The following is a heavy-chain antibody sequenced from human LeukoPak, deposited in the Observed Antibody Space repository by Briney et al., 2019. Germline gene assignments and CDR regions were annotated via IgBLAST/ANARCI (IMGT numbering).Heavy chain of an antibody. D-gene: IGHD2-2*01. CDR1: GFTFSSYA. Sequence: PGGSLRLSCAASGFTFSSYAMSWVRQAPGKGLEWVSAISGSGGSTYYADSVKGRFTISRDNSKNTLYLQMNSLRAEDTAVYYCAKGNINCSSTSCYPCYYYYGMDVWGQGTTVTVSS. V-gene: IGHV3-23*01. CDR2: ISGSGGST. CDR3: AKGNINCSSTSCYPCYYYYGMDV. J-gene: IGHJ6*02.